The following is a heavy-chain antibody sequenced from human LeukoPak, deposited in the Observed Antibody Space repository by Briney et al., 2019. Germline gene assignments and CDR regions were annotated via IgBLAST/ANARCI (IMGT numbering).Heavy chain of an antibody. CDR3: VRGSLRLPRSTPDY. CDR1: GFSFTNYW. CDR2: ISSDGSVT. V-gene: IGHV3-74*03. J-gene: IGHJ4*02. Sequence: GGFLRLSCAVSGFSFTNYWMHWVRQDPGKGLVWVSYISSDGSVTKYADSVKGRFTISRDNAVNTLYLQMNSLRVEGTAVYYCVRGSLRLPRSTPDYWGQGTLVTVSS. D-gene: IGHD2-21*02.